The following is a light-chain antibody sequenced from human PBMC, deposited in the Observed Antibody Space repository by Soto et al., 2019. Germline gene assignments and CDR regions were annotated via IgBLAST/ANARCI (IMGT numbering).Light chain of an antibody. CDR3: QHYGDSSWT. CDR2: GVS. V-gene: IGKV3-20*01. Sequence: EIFLTQSPGALSFSPGERAPPSRRASQSVSSTLLTWYQQKPGQAPRLLIYGVSSRATGIPDRFSGSGSGTDFTLTISRLEPEDFAVYFCQHYGDSSWTFGQGTKVDNK. CDR1: QSVSSTL. J-gene: IGKJ1*01.